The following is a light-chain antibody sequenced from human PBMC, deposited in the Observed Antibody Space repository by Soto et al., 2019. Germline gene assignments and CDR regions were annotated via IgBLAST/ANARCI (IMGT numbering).Light chain of an antibody. CDR3: QQYNNWPPIT. CDR2: AAA. CDR1: QSVSGN. Sequence: EIVMTQSPATLSVSPGERATLSCRASQSVSGNLAWYQQKPGQAPRLLIYAAATRATGIPARFSGSGSGTEFTLTISSLQSEDFAVYYCQQYNNWPPITFGPGTKVDIK. V-gene: IGKV3-15*01. J-gene: IGKJ3*01.